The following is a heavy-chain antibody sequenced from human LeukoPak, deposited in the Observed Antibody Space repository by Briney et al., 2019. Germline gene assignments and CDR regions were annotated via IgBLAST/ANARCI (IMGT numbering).Heavy chain of an antibody. D-gene: IGHD3-10*01. V-gene: IGHV3-23*01. CDR1: GFTFSSYA. J-gene: IGHJ6*03. CDR3: AKAGSGYYYYGSGSYYKDYYCMDV. Sequence: GGSLRLSCAASGFTFSSYAMSWVRQAPGKGLEWVSSISGSGGTTYYADSVKGRFTISRDNSKNTLYLQMNSLRAEDTAVYYCAKAGSGYYYYGSGSYYKDYYCMDVWGKGTTVTVSS. CDR2: ISGSGGTT.